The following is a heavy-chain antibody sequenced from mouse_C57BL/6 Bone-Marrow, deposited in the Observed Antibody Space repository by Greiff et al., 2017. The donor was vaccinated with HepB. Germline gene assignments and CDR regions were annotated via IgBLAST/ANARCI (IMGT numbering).Heavy chain of an antibody. CDR2: IDPENGDT. CDR3: TRSPLITGVRAMDY. CDR1: GFNIKDDY. Sequence: EVQLQQSGAELVRPGASVKLSCTASGFNIKDDYMHWVKQRPEQGLEWIGWIDPENGDTEYASKFQGKATITADTSSNTAYLQLSSLTSEDTAVYYCTRSPLITGVRAMDYWGQGTSVTVSS. D-gene: IGHD2-4*01. J-gene: IGHJ4*01. V-gene: IGHV14-4*01.